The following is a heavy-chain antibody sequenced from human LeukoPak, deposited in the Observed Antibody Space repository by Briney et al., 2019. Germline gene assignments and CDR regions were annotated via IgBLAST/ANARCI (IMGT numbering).Heavy chain of an antibody. Sequence: PSETLSLTCTVSGDSFSSVTDYWAWIRQPPGKGLEWIASGDYSGGTYYNPSLESRVAISADMSKNQFSLKLTSVTGADTAVYYCARRGRWQQLDFYYYYYMDVWGKGTTVTVSS. D-gene: IGHD5-24*01. V-gene: IGHV4-39*07. CDR3: ARRGRWQQLDFYYYYYMDV. J-gene: IGHJ6*03. CDR1: GDSFSSVTDY. CDR2: GDYSGGT.